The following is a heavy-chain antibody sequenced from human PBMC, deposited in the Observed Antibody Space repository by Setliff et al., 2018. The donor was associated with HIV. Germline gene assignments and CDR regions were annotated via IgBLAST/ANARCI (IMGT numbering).Heavy chain of an antibody. D-gene: IGHD3-16*01. J-gene: IGHJ5*02. CDR2: IYTSGNI. V-gene: IGHV4-61*02. CDR1: GGSIGSGSYY. CDR3: ARSGGPTFDP. Sequence: PSETLSLTCTVSGGSIGSGSYYWTWIRQPAGKGLEWIGRIYTSGNINYNPSLKSRVTISVDTSKNQFSLKLNSVTAADTAVYYCARSGGPTFDPWGQGTLVTVSS.